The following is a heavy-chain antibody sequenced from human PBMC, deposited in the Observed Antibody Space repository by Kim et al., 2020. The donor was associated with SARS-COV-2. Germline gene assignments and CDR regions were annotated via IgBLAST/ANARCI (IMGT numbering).Heavy chain of an antibody. CDR1: GGSISSSNW. J-gene: IGHJ6*02. D-gene: IGHD3-10*01. CDR3: ARRRWFGELLWDYYGMDV. V-gene: IGHV4-4*02. CDR2: IYHSGST. Sequence: SETLSLTCAVSGGSISSSNWWSWVRQPPGKGLEWIGEIYHSGSTNYNPSLKSRVTISVDKSKNQFSLKLSSVTAADTAVYYCARRRWFGELLWDYYGMDVWGQGTTVTVSS.